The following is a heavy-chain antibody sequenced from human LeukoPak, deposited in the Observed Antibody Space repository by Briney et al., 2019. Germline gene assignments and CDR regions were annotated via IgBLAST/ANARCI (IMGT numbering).Heavy chain of an antibody. CDR2: ISYDGSNK. CDR3: ARYYYDSSGYSAPGDY. J-gene: IGHJ4*02. V-gene: IGHV3-30*04. Sequence: GGSLRLSCAASGFTFSSYAMHWFRQAPGRGLEWGAVISYDGSNKYYAASVKGRFTISRDNSKNTLYLQMNSLRAEDTAVYYCARYYYDSSGYSAPGDYWGQGTLVTVSS. D-gene: IGHD3-22*01. CDR1: GFTFSSYA.